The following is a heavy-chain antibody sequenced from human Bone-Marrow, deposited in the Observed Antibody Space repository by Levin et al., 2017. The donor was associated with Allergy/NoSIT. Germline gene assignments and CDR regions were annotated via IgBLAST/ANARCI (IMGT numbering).Heavy chain of an antibody. CDR1: GAPFTGFY. CDR3: ARREAVPGTPYDY. V-gene: IGHV4-59*01. D-gene: IGHD6-19*01. Sequence: GSLRLSCTVAGAPFTGFYWTWIRQSPEKGLEWIGHIYFSGSTDYHPSLGSRATISSDSSKNQFSLKLTSVTAADMAVYYCARREAVPGTPYDYWGQGTLVTVAS. CDR2: IYFSGST. J-gene: IGHJ4*02.